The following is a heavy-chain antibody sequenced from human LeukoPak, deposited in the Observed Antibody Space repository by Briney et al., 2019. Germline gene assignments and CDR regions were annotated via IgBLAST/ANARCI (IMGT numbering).Heavy chain of an antibody. V-gene: IGHV3-23*01. J-gene: IGHJ4*02. CDR2: ITGTGGRGGI. CDR3: AKGDRGHCTGVKCYPFDY. Sequence: GGSLRLSCVASGFTYANHAMNWVRQAPGKRLEWVASITGTGGRGGIYYADSVKGRFTISRDNSKNTLFLQMSSLRAEDTAVYHCAKGDRGHCTGVKCYPFDYWGQGTVVTVSS. CDR1: GFTYANHA. D-gene: IGHD2-8*02.